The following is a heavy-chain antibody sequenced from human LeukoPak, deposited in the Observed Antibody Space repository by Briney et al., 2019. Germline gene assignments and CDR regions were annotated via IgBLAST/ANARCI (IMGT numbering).Heavy chain of an antibody. Sequence: PGGSLRLSCAASGFSFSYYGMHWVRQAPGKGLEWVSIIYSGGTTYYADSVMGRFTISRDNSKNSLYLQMNSLRAEDTAVYYCASGYSSGWYGNYWGQGTLVTVSS. J-gene: IGHJ4*02. V-gene: IGHV3-NL1*01. D-gene: IGHD6-19*01. CDR1: GFSFSYYG. CDR2: IYSGGTT. CDR3: ASGYSSGWYGNY.